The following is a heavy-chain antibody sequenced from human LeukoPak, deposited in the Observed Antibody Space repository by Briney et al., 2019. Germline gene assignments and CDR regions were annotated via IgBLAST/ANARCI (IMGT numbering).Heavy chain of an antibody. CDR2: INPNSGGT. D-gene: IGHD3-22*01. CDR3: ARVTDSSGYLYYFDY. Sequence: PRASVKVSCKASGYTFTGYYMHWVRQAPGQGLEWMGWINPNSGGTNYAQKFQGRVTITADKSTSTAYMELSSLRSEDTAVYYCARVTDSSGYLYYFDYWGQGTLVTVSS. J-gene: IGHJ4*02. CDR1: GYTFTGYY. V-gene: IGHV1-2*02.